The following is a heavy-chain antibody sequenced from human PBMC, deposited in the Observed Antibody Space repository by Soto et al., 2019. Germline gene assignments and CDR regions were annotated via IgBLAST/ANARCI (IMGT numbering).Heavy chain of an antibody. D-gene: IGHD1-26*01. CDR2: ISYDGSNK. CDR1: GFTFSSYA. V-gene: IGHV3-30-3*01. J-gene: IGHJ4*02. Sequence: QVQLVESGGGVVQPGRSLRLSCAASGFTFSSYAMHWVRQAPGKGLEWVAVISYDGSNKYYADSVKGRFTISRDNSKNTLYLQMNSLRAEDTAVYDCARDRAEWEPKYYFDYWGQGTLVTVSS. CDR3: ARDRAEWEPKYYFDY.